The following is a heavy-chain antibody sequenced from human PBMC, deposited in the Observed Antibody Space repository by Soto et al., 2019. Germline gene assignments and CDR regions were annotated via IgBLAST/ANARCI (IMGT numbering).Heavy chain of an antibody. CDR3: ARGYAAATIGPRFDY. J-gene: IGHJ4*02. D-gene: IGHD6-25*01. V-gene: IGHV4-31*03. Sequence: LXLTCTVSGGSISMGCYYWSWIRQHPGKGLEWIGYIYYSGSTYYNPSLKSRVTISVDTSKNQFSLKLSSVTAADTAVYYCARGYAAATIGPRFDYWGQGTLVTVSS. CDR2: IYYSGST. CDR1: GGSISMGCYY.